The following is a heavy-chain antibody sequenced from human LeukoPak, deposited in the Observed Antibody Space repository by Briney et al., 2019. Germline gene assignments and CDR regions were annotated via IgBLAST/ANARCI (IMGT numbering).Heavy chain of an antibody. CDR2: IYSSGST. CDR1: GGSIISYY. D-gene: IGHD6-19*01. J-gene: IGHJ4*02. CDR3: ARGGSSGPDY. Sequence: KPSETLSLTCTVSGGSIISYYWSWIRQPAGRGLEWTGRIYSSGSTNYNPSLKSRVTISLDKSKNQFSLKLSSVSAADTAVYYCARGGSSGPDYWGQGTLVTVSS. V-gene: IGHV4-4*07.